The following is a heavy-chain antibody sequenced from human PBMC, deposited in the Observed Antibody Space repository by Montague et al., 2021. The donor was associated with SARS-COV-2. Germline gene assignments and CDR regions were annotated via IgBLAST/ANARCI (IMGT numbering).Heavy chain of an antibody. D-gene: IGHD3-16*02. CDR2: ISYDGSNK. V-gene: IGHV3-30*04. Sequence: SLRLSFAASGFALSSYAMHWVRQAPGKGLEWVAVISYDGSNKYYADSVKGRFTISRDNSKNTLYLQMNSLRAEDTAVYYCARDNYDYVWGSYRYIYWGQGTLVTVSS. J-gene: IGHJ4*02. CDR3: ARDNYDYVWGSYRYIY. CDR1: GFALSSYA.